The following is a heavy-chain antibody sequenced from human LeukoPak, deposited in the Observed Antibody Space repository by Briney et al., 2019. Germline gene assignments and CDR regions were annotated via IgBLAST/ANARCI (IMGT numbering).Heavy chain of an antibody. Sequence: SETLSLTCTVSGGSMSTYHWSWIRQPPGKGLEWIGYIYYSGSANYDPSLKSRVTILVATSKNQFPLKLSSVTAAGTSVYYCARASYYDGSGYYPFDYWGKGTMVTVSS. J-gene: IGHJ4*02. CDR3: ARASYYDGSGYYPFDY. CDR2: IYYSGSA. CDR1: GGSMSTYH. D-gene: IGHD3-22*01. V-gene: IGHV4-59*08.